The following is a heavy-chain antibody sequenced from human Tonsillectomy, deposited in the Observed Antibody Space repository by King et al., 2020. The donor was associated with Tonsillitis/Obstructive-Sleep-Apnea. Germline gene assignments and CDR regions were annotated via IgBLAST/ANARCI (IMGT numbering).Heavy chain of an antibody. CDR3: ARVVAARLVYYYYYMDV. D-gene: IGHD6-6*01. J-gene: IGHJ6*03. CDR2: IYSGGST. CDR1: GFTVSSNY. V-gene: IGHV3-53*01. Sequence: QLVQSGGGLIQPGGSLRLSCAASGFTVSSNYMSWVRQAPGKGLEWVSVIYSGGSTYYADSVKGRFTISRDNFKNTLYLQMNSLRAEDTAVYYCARVVAARLVYYYYYMDVWGKGTTVTVSS.